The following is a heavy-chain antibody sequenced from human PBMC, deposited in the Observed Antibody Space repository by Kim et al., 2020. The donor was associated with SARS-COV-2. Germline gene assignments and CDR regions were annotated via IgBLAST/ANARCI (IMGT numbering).Heavy chain of an antibody. CDR2: IIPILGIA. J-gene: IGHJ4*02. CDR1: GGTFSSYA. D-gene: IGHD3-10*01. CDR3: ARGDLGSSDLEGAQH. V-gene: IGHV1-69*04. Sequence: SVKVSCKASGGTFSSYAISWVRQAPGQGLEWMGRIIPILGIANYAQKFQGRVTITADKSTSTAYMELSSLRSEDTAVYYCARGDLGSSDLEGAQHWGQGTLVTVSS.